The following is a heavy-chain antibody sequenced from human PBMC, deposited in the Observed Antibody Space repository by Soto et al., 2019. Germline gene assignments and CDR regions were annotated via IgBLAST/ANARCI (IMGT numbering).Heavy chain of an antibody. CDR2: IYQSGST. J-gene: IGHJ4*03. CDR3: ARASATIAAAAIFDY. V-gene: IGHV4-4*02. Sequence: SETLSLTCAVSGGAISSSKWWSWVRQPPGKGLEWIGEIYQSGSTNYNPSLESRVRMSVDKSRNQFSLKLTSVSAADTAVYYCARASATIAAAAIFDYWGQGTTVTVSS. D-gene: IGHD6-13*01. CDR1: GGAISSSKW.